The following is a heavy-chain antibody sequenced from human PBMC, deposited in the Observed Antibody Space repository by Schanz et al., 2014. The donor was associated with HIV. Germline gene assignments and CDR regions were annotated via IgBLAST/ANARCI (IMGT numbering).Heavy chain of an antibody. CDR2: MNQDGSEK. J-gene: IGHJ6*02. Sequence: EVQLGDAGGGLVQPGGSLRLSCAASGFTFSRFWMSWVRQAPGMGLEWVANMNQDGSEKYYVDSVKGRFTISRDNAKNLLYLQMNSLRADDTALYYCAKDRGVGSGMVTNYYYGMDVWGQGTTVTVSS. D-gene: IGHD5-18*01. V-gene: IGHV3-7*03. CDR3: AKDRGVGSGMVTNYYYGMDV. CDR1: GFTFSRFW.